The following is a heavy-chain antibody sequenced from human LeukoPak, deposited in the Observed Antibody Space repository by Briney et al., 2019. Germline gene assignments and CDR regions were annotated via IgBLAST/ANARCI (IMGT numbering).Heavy chain of an antibody. D-gene: IGHD1-14*01. CDR2: IGTSSSPK. V-gene: IGHV3-48*02. Sequence: AGGSLRLSCAVSGFTFRNYAMTWVRQAPGKGLEWVSYIGTSSSPKYYADSVKGRFTISRDNDKNSIYLQMDSLRDEDTAVYYCARGNRGLSPDYWGQGTLVTVSS. J-gene: IGHJ4*02. CDR1: GFTFRNYA. CDR3: ARGNRGLSPDY.